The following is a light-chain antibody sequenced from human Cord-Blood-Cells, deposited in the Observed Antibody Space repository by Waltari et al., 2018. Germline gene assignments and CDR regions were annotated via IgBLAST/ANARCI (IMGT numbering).Light chain of an antibody. V-gene: IGLV2-11*01. Sequence: QSALTQPRSVSGSPGQSVPISCTGTSSAVGGSNYVSWYQQHPGKSPKLMIYDVSKRPSGFPDRFSGSKSGNTASLTISGLQAEDEADYYCCSYAGSYTLVVFGGGTKLTVL. J-gene: IGLJ2*01. CDR3: CSYAGSYTLVV. CDR2: DVS. CDR1: SSAVGGSNY.